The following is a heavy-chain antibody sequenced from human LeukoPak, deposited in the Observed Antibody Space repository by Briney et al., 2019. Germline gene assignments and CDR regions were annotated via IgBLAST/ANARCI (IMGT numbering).Heavy chain of an antibody. J-gene: IGHJ4*02. Sequence: GGSLRLSCAASGFTFSGYWMTWGRQAPGKGLEWVADIRQDGSEKYHVDSVKGRFTISRDNSKNSLYLQMNSLRAEDTAVYYCARLQWLRKNFDYWGQGTLLTVSS. V-gene: IGHV3-7*01. CDR1: GFTFSGYW. D-gene: IGHD5-12*01. CDR2: IRQDGSEK. CDR3: ARLQWLRKNFDY.